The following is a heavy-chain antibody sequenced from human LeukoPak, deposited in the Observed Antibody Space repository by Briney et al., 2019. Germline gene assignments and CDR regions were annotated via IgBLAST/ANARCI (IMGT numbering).Heavy chain of an antibody. V-gene: IGHV4-39*01. CDR2: VYYSGST. Sequence: SETLSLTCTVSSGSISSSSYYWGWIRQPPGKGLEWIGNVYYSGSTYYSPSLKSRVTISVATSKNQFSLKLSSVTAADTAVYYCARRGYSYGTERYWGQGTLVTVSS. J-gene: IGHJ4*02. CDR1: SGSISSSSYY. D-gene: IGHD5-18*01. CDR3: ARRGYSYGTERY.